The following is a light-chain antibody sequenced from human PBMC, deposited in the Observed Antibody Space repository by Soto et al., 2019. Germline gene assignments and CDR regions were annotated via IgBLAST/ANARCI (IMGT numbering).Light chain of an antibody. V-gene: IGKV1-39*01. CDR2: AAS. CDR3: QQRYSTPLMYT. J-gene: IGKJ2*01. Sequence: DIQMTQSPSSLSASVGDRVTITCRASQSISIYLNWYQQKPGKAPKLLIYAASTLQSGVQSRFSGSGSGTDFTLTITSLQPEDFATYYCQQRYSTPLMYTFGQGTKLEIK. CDR1: QSISIY.